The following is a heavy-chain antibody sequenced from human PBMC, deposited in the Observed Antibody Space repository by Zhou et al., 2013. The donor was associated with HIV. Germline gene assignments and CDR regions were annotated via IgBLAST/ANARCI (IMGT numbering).Heavy chain of an antibody. D-gene: IGHD2-2*01. CDR3: ARNVVVPAATHWFDP. J-gene: IGHJ5*02. V-gene: IGHV1-69*04. CDR1: GDTFTNYD. Sequence: QVQLVQSGAAVKKPGSSVKVSCKTSGDTFTNYDFTWVRRAPGQGLEWMGRIIPILNLTNNAQKFQGRLSITADKSTSTAYMELSSLRSEDTAVYYCARNVVVPAATHWFDPWGQGTLVTVSS. CDR2: IIPILNLT.